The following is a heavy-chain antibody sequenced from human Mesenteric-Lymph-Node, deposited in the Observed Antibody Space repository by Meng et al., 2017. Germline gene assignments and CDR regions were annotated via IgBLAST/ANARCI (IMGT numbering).Heavy chain of an antibody. J-gene: IGHJ4*02. CDR3: ARATVPGASYDL. Sequence: VQLVQSGAEVKRPGASVKVSCKASGYTFTTCGITWVRQAPGQGLEWMGWINAHNGNINYAQKFLGRVTMTTDTSTSTVYMELRSLRSDDTAVYYCARATVPGASYDLWGQGTLVTVSS. D-gene: IGHD6-19*01. CDR1: GYTFTTCG. V-gene: IGHV1-18*01. CDR2: INAHNGNI.